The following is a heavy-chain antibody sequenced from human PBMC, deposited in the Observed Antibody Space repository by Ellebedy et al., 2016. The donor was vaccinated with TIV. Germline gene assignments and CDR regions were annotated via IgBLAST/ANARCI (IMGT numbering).Heavy chain of an antibody. Sequence: AASVKVSCKASGYSFTDYYMHWVRQAPGQGLEWMGWINPGDGYTKYSQMFQGRLTITSDTSASTAYMELRSLRSEDTAVYYCARAGDSGTYRTFAYWGQGTLVTVSS. V-gene: IGHV1-3*01. CDR1: GYSFTDYY. CDR3: ARAGDSGTYRTFAY. J-gene: IGHJ4*02. CDR2: INPGDGYT. D-gene: IGHD3-10*01.